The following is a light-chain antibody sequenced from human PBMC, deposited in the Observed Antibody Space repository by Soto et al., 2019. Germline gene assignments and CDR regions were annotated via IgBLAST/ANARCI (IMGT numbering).Light chain of an antibody. CDR3: QESYSFWT. CDR1: QSISRY. V-gene: IGKV1-39*01. J-gene: IGKJ1*01. Sequence: DIQMTQSPSSLSASVGDRVTITCRASQSISRYLNWYQHKPGKAPNLLIYAASSLQSGVPSRFSGSGSGTDFTLTISGLQPEYFATYYCQESYSFWTLGQGTKVEIK. CDR2: AAS.